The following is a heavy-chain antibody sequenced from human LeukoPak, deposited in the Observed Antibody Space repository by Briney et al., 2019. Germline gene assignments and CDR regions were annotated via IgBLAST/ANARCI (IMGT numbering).Heavy chain of an antibody. V-gene: IGHV3-30*04. CDR1: GFTFSDYA. Sequence: PGGSLRLSCAASGFTFSDYAMHWVRQAPGKGLEWVAIISYDESNKYYADSVKDRFTISRDNSKSTLYLQMNSLRAEDTAVYYCASIGEGYLQTEHYFHHWGQGTLVTVSS. J-gene: IGHJ1*01. CDR3: ASIGEGYLQTEHYFHH. D-gene: IGHD3-3*01. CDR2: ISYDESNK.